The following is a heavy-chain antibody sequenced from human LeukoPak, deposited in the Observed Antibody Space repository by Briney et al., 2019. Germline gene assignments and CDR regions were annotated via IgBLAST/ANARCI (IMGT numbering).Heavy chain of an antibody. CDR3: AKDQGGGVTISSRPDY. D-gene: IGHD3-10*01. CDR2: ISAYNGNT. CDR1: GYTFTSYG. Sequence: GASVKVSCKASGYTFTSYGISWVRRAPGQGLEWMGWISAYNGNTNYAQKLQGRVTMTTDTSTSTAYMELRSLRSDDTAVYYCAKDQGGGVTISSRPDYWGQGTLVTVSS. J-gene: IGHJ4*02. V-gene: IGHV1-18*01.